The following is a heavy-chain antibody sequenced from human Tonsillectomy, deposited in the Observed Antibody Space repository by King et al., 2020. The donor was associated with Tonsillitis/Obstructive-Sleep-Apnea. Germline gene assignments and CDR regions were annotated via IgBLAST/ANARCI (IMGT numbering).Heavy chain of an antibody. V-gene: IGHV4-34*01. CDR1: GGSFSGYY. J-gene: IGHJ6*03. CDR3: ARGGEWKLRYYYYYYMDV. D-gene: IGHD3-10*01. Sequence: VQLQQWGAGLLKPSETLSLTCAVYGGSFSGYYWSWIRQPPGKGLEWIGEINHSGSTNYNPSLKSRRTISVDTSKNQFSLKLSSVTAADTAVYYCARGGEWKLRYYYYYYMDVWGKGTTVTVSS. CDR2: INHSGST.